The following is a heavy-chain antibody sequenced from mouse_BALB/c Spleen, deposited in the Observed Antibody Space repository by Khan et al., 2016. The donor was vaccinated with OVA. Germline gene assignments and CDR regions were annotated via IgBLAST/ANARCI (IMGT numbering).Heavy chain of an antibody. D-gene: IGHD2-4*01. V-gene: IGHV3-2*02. CDR2: INYSGNT. J-gene: IGHJ3*01. CDR1: GYSITSEYA. Sequence: EVKLLESGPGLVKPSQSLSLTCTVTGYSITSEYAWNWIRRFPGNKLEWMGYINYSGNTRFNPSLKSRTSITRDTSKNQFFLQLNSVTTEDTATYYCARKDYYDYDPFPYWGQGTLVTVSA. CDR3: ARKDYYDYDPFPY.